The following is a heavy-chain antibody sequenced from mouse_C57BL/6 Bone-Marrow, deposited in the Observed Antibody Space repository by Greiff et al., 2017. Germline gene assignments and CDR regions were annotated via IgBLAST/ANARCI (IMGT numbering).Heavy chain of an antibody. Sequence: QVQLQQSGAELVKPGASVKISCKASGYAFSSYWMNWVKPRPGKGLEWIGQIYPGDGDTNYNGKFKGKATLTADKSSSTAYMQLSSLTSEDSAVYFCSSGYYGSSYGWYFDVWGTGTTVTVSS. V-gene: IGHV1-80*01. CDR2: IYPGDGDT. J-gene: IGHJ1*03. CDR3: SSGYYGSSYGWYFDV. CDR1: GYAFSSYW. D-gene: IGHD1-1*01.